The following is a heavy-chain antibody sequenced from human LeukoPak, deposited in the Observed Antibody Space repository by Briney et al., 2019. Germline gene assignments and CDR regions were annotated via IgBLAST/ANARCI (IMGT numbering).Heavy chain of an antibody. D-gene: IGHD5-24*01. Sequence: GGSLRLSCAGSGFTFSSYAMRWVRQAPGKGLGWVSDISSSGSTIYYADSVKGRFTISRDNAKNSLYLQMNSLRAEDTAVYYCARTVEMATIDVWGQGTMVTVSS. CDR2: ISSSGSTI. V-gene: IGHV3-48*04. J-gene: IGHJ3*01. CDR1: GFTFSSYA. CDR3: ARTVEMATIDV.